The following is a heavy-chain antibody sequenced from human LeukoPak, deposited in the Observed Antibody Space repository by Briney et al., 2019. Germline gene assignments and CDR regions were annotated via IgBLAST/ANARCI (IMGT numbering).Heavy chain of an antibody. D-gene: IGHD2-2*01. CDR3: ASPLGYCSSTSCPWGRFGLF. CDR1: GATFSSYA. V-gene: IGHV1-69*13. Sequence: ASVNVSCNASGATFSSYAISWVRQPPGQGLEWMGVIIPLFGTANYSQKFQGRVTTTADESTSTAYMGLSSMRSEDTAVYYCASPLGYCSSTSCPWGRFGLFWGQGTLVTVSS. CDR2: IIPLFGTA. J-gene: IGHJ4*02.